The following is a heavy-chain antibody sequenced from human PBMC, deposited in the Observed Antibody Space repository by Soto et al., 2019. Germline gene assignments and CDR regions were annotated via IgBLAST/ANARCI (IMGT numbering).Heavy chain of an antibody. V-gene: IGHV3-30*18. J-gene: IGHJ5*02. CDR3: AKDHYYDSTGAYSDAYH. CDR1: GFTFSRYG. Sequence: QVQLVQSGGGVVQPGRSLRLSCAASGFTFSRYGMHWVRQAPGKGLEWVAIMSFDVTETYFADSVKGRLTISRDNSKNTLYLQMNCLRAEYTAVYYCAKDHYYDSTGAYSDAYHWGQGTLVTFSS. CDR2: MSFDVTET. D-gene: IGHD3-22*01.